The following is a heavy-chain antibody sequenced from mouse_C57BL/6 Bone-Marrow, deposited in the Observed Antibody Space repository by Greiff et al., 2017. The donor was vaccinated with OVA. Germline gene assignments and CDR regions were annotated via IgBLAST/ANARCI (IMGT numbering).Heavy chain of an antibody. Sequence: EVKLMESGGGLVQPGGSLKLSCAASGFTFSDYGMAWVRQAPRKGPEWVAFISNLAYSIYYADTVTGRFTISRENAKNTLYLEMSSLRSEDTAMYYCARLSGGFAYWGQGTLVTVSA. CDR1: GFTFSDYG. CDR3: ARLSGGFAY. CDR2: ISNLAYSI. J-gene: IGHJ3*01. D-gene: IGHD1-3*01. V-gene: IGHV5-15*01.